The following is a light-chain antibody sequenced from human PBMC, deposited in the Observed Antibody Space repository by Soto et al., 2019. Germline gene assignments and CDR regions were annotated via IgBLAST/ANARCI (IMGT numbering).Light chain of an antibody. J-gene: IGKJ1*01. CDR2: GAS. CDR1: HSVRNSH. CDR3: QQYSSSPDT. V-gene: IGKV3-20*01. Sequence: EIVVSQSPGTLSLSPGERATLSCRASHSVRNSHLAWYQQKPGQTPRLLLYGASSRATGIPDRFSGSGSGTDFTLTISRLAPEYFAVYYCQQYSSSPDTFGQGTKVDIK.